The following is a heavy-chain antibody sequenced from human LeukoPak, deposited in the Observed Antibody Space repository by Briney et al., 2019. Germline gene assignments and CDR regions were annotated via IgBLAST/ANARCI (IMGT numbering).Heavy chain of an antibody. CDR1: GYHFTSYW. V-gene: IGHV5-51*01. CDR2: IYPGDSDT. J-gene: IGHJ5*02. CDR3: ARGVVVVPAAIRGFWFDP. D-gene: IGHD2-2*02. Sequence: GGSLKISFKGSGYHFTSYWIGWVRPMPGKGLEWMGIIYPGDSDTRYSPSFQGQVTISADKSISTAYLQWSSLKASDTAMYYCARGVVVVPAAIRGFWFDPWGQGTLVTVSS.